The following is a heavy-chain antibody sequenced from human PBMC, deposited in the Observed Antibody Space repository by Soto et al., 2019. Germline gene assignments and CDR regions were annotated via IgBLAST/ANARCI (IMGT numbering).Heavy chain of an antibody. D-gene: IGHD3-10*01. CDR3: ARDPPYYYGSGSYWFDP. CDR1: GFTFDDYG. V-gene: IGHV3-20*04. CDR2: INWNGGST. Sequence: EVQLVESGGGVVRPGGSLRLSCAASGFTFDDYGMSWVRQAPGKGLEWVSGINWNGGSTGYADSVKGRFTISRDNAKNSLYLQMNSLRAEDTAVYYCARDPPYYYGSGSYWFDPWGQGTLVTVSS. J-gene: IGHJ5*02.